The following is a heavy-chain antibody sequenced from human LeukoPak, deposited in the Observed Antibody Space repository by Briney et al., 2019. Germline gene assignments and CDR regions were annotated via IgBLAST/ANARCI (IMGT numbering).Heavy chain of an antibody. Sequence: ASVKVSCKASGYTFTGYYMHWVRQAPGQGLEWMRRINPNSGGTNYAQKFQGRVTMTRDTSISTAYMELSRLRSDDTAVYYCARDLEELGGYCSGGSCYFLNWFDPWGQGTLVTVSS. D-gene: IGHD2-15*01. V-gene: IGHV1-2*02. CDR1: GYTFTGYY. CDR3: ARDLEELGGYCSGGSCYFLNWFDP. CDR2: INPNSGGT. J-gene: IGHJ5*02.